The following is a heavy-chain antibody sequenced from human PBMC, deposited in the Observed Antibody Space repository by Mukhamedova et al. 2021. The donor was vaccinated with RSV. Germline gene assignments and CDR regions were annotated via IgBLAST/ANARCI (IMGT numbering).Heavy chain of an antibody. CDR2: VNNDGSDT. V-gene: IGHV3-74*01. D-gene: IGHD6-25*01. CDR3: ARGGGDHAFDI. Sequence: IHGVRQAPGKGLVWVSRVNNDGSDTIYADSVKGRFTISRDNAKNMLFLQMNSLRGEDTAVYYCARGGGDHAFDIWGQGTMVTVSS. J-gene: IGHJ3*02.